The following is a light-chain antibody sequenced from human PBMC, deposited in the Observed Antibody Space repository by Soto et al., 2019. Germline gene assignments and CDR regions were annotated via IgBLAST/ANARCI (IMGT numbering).Light chain of an antibody. CDR1: QNIYIW. V-gene: IGKV1-5*03. CDR3: QQYNGLPTWT. Sequence: DLQMTQSPSTLSASVGDRVTITCRASQNIYIWLAWYQKKPGKAPNLLIYKASTLQSGVPSRFSGNGSGTEFTPTITSLQPDDSATYYCQQYNGLPTWTFGQGTKVDIK. CDR2: KAS. J-gene: IGKJ1*01.